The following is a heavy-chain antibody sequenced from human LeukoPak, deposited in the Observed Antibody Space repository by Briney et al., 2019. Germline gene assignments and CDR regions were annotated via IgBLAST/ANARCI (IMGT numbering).Heavy chain of an antibody. D-gene: IGHD3-10*01. CDR1: GFAFSSYA. CDR2: ISRRDDYT. V-gene: IGHV3-23*01. Sequence: PGGSLRLSCAASGFAFSSYAMSWVRQPPGKGLEWVPVISRRDDYTCYADSVKGRFTISRDNSKNTLYLQMNTLRAEDTAVYYCANDYRSGSFHDFWGQGTLVTVSS. CDR3: ANDYRSGSFHDF. J-gene: IGHJ4*02.